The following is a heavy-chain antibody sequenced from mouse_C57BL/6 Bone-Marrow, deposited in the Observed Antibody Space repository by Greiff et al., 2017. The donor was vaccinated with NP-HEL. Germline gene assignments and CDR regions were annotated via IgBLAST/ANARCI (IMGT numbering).Heavy chain of an antibody. CDR1: GYTFTSYW. D-gene: IGHD1-1*01. J-gene: IGHJ3*01. V-gene: IGHV1-55*01. CDR3: ARIYYYGSSYTWFAY. Sequence: QVQLQQPGAELVKPGASVKMSCKASGYTFTSYWITWVKQRPGQGLEWIGDIYPGSGSTNYNEKFKSKATLTVDTSSSTAYMQLSSLTSEDSAVYYSARIYYYGSSYTWFAYWGQGTLVTVSA. CDR2: IYPGSGST.